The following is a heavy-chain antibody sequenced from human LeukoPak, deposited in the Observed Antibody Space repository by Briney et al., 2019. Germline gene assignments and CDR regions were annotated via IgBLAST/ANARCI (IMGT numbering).Heavy chain of an antibody. Sequence: PGGSLRLSCAASGFTFNSYWMSWVRQAPGKGLEWVANIKRDGSEKFYVDSVKGRFTISRDNAKNSLYLQMNSLRAEDTAVYYCARGPPDPHCSSTSCRFDYWGQGTLVTVSS. CDR3: ARGPPDPHCSSTSCRFDY. CDR1: GFTFNSYW. CDR2: IKRDGSEK. D-gene: IGHD2-2*01. J-gene: IGHJ4*02. V-gene: IGHV3-7*03.